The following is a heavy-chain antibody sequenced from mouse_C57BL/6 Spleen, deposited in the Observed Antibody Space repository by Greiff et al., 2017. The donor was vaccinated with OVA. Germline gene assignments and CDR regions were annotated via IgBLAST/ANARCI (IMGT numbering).Heavy chain of an antibody. D-gene: IGHD4-1*01. J-gene: IGHJ3*01. V-gene: IGHV1-54*01. Sequence: QVQLQQSGAELVRPGTSVKVSCKASGYAFTNYLIEWVKQRPGQGLEWIGVINPGSGGTNYNEKFKGKATLTADKSSSTAYMQLSILTSEDSAVYFCARLTGTFAYWGQGTLVTVSA. CDR2: INPGSGGT. CDR3: ARLTGTFAY. CDR1: GYAFTNYL.